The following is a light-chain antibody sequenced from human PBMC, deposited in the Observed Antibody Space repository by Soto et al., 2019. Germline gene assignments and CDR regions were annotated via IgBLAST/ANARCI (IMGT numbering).Light chain of an antibody. CDR3: QTWGTGMEV. V-gene: IGLV4-69*02. Sequence: QPVLTQSPSASASLGASVKLTSTLDSGHSNYDIAWHQQQPDKGPRYLLKVNNDGSHTQGDVIPDRFSGSSSGAERYLTISGLQSEEEADYHCQTWGTGMEVFGGGTKLTVL. CDR1: SGHSNYD. J-gene: IGLJ2*01. CDR2: VNNDGSH.